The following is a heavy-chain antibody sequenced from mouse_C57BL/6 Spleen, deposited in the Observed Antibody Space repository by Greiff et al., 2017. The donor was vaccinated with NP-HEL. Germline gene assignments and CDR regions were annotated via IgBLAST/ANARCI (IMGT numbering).Heavy chain of an antibody. V-gene: IGHV1-7*01. J-gene: IGHJ4*01. D-gene: IGHD1-1*01. CDR3: ARDEDYYGSSYEDYYAMDY. CDR1: GYTFTSYW. Sequence: QVQLQQSGAELAKPGASVKLSCKASGYTFTSYWMHWVKQRPGQGLEWIGYINPSSGYTKYNQKFKDKATLTADKSSSTAYMQLSSLTYEDSAVYYCARDEDYYGSSYEDYYAMDYWGQGTSVTVSS. CDR2: INPSSGYT.